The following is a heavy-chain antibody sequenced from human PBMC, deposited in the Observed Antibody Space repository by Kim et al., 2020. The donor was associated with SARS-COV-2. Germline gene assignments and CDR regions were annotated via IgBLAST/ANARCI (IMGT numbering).Heavy chain of an antibody. Sequence: FQGRVTITADESTSTAYMELSSLRSEDTAVYYCARDHEAYDSSGSEFDYWGQGTLVTVSS. V-gene: IGHV1-69*01. CDR3: ARDHEAYDSSGSEFDY. J-gene: IGHJ4*02. D-gene: IGHD3-22*01.